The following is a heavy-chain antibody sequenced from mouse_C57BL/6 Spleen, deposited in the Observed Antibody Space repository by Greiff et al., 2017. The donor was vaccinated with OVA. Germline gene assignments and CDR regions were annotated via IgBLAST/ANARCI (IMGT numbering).Heavy chain of an antibody. J-gene: IGHJ1*03. CDR3: ARWEYYDWYFDV. CDR1: GYTFTDHT. CDR2: IYPRDGST. D-gene: IGHD1-1*01. V-gene: IGHV1-78*01. Sequence: VQLQQSDAELVKPGASVKISCKVSGYTFTDHTIHWMKQRPEQGLEWIGYIYPRDGSTTYTEKFKGRATLTADKSYSTAYMQLNSLTSDDSAVYFFARWEYYDWYFDVWGTGTTVTGSS.